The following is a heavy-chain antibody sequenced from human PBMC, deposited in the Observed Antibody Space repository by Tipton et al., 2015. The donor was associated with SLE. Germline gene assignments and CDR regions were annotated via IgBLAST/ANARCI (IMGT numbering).Heavy chain of an antibody. CDR3: AKENFDILTGYSDY. CDR1: GFTISSYV. CDR2: IAGRGGAT. J-gene: IGHJ4*02. D-gene: IGHD3-9*01. Sequence: SLRLSCAASGFTISSYVMSWVRQAPGKGLEWVSSIAGRGGATDYADSVKGRFTMSRDISKNTLFLHMSSLRVEDTAIYYCAKENFDILTGYSDYWGQGALATVSS. V-gene: IGHV3-23*01.